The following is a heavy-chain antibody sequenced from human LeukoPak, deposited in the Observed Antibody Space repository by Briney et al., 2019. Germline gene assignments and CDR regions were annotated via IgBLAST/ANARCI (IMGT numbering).Heavy chain of an antibody. J-gene: IGHJ4*02. CDR2: IRSKANSYTT. V-gene: IGHV3-73*01. D-gene: IGHD3-10*01. CDR1: GFTFSGSA. CDR3: TRQLWFGELPDY. Sequence: GGSLKLSCAASGFTFSGSAMHWVRQASGKGLEWVGRIRSKANSYTTAYAASVKVRFTISRDDSKKTAYLQMNSRKTEGTAVYYCTRQLWFGELPDYWGQGTLVTVSS.